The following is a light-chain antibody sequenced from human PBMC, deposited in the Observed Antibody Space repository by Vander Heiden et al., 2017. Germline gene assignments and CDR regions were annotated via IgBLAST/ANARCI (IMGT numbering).Light chain of an antibody. CDR1: SSDIGGYNY. J-gene: IGLJ1*01. Sequence: QSALTQHASVSGPPGPSITIPCTGSSSDIGGYNYVSWYQQHPGKAPKLMIHDVSDRPSGVSNRFSGSKSGNTAALTISGLQAEDEADYYCCTYTSSSTLYVFGTGTKVTVL. CDR2: DVS. V-gene: IGLV2-14*03. CDR3: CTYTSSSTLYV.